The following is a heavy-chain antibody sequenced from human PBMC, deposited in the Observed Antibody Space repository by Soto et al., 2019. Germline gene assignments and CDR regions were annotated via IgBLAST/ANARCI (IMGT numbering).Heavy chain of an antibody. Sequence: SETLSLTCTVSGGSISSGDYYWSWIRQPPXKGLEWIGYIYYSGGTYYNPSLRSRVTISIDTSKNQFSLKLSSVAAPDTAVYYCARDGTAPGTHFPNWFDPWGQGTLVTVSS. V-gene: IGHV4-30-4*01. D-gene: IGHD6-13*01. CDR3: ARDGTAPGTHFPNWFDP. J-gene: IGHJ5*02. CDR2: IYYSGGT. CDR1: GGSISSGDYY.